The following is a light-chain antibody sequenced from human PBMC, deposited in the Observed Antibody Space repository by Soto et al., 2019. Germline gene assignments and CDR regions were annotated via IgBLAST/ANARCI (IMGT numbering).Light chain of an antibody. Sequence: QSVLTQPPSGSGAPGQRATISCTGRSSNIGAGYDVHWYQQLPGTAPKLLIYGNSNRPSGVPDRFSGSKSGTSASLAITGLQAEDEADYYCQSYDSSLSGVVFGGGTKLTVL. CDR3: QSYDSSLSGVV. CDR1: SSNIGAGYD. V-gene: IGLV1-40*01. J-gene: IGLJ2*01. CDR2: GNS.